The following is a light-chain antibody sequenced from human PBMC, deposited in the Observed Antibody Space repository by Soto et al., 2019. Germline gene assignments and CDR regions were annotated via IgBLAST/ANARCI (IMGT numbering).Light chain of an antibody. CDR2: AAS. Sequence: IQLTQSPSSLSASVGDRVTNTCRASQGISTYVAWYQQKPGTAPKLLIYAASTLQSGVPSRFSGSGSGTDFTLTISSLQPGDFATYYCQQLNNYPRTFGQGTKVEIK. J-gene: IGKJ1*01. CDR3: QQLNNYPRT. CDR1: QGISTY. V-gene: IGKV1-9*01.